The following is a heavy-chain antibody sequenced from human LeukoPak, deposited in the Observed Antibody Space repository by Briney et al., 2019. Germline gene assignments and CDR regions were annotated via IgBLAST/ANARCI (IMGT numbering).Heavy chain of an antibody. V-gene: IGHV3-9*01. D-gene: IGHD4-17*01. CDR1: GFTFSNFA. Sequence: GGSLRLSCAASGFTFSNFAMTWVRQAPGKGLEWVSGISWNSGSIGYADSVKGRFTISRDNAKNSLYLQMNSLRAEDTALYYCAKGSDYGDYVATNFDYWGQGTLVTVSS. CDR2: ISWNSGSI. J-gene: IGHJ4*02. CDR3: AKGSDYGDYVATNFDY.